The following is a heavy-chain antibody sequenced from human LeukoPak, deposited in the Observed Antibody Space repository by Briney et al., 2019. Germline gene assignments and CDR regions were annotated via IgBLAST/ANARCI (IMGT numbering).Heavy chain of an antibody. CDR1: GDSVSTNSAT. CDR2: TYYRSKWNN. Sequence: SQTLSLTCAISGDSVSTNSATWTWLRQSPSRGLEWLGRTYYRSKWNNDYAVSMKSRITINPDTSKNQFSLQLNSVTPEDTAVYYCARLVGASWFDSWGQGTLVTVSS. CDR3: ARLVGASWFDS. J-gene: IGHJ5*01. D-gene: IGHD1-26*01. V-gene: IGHV6-1*01.